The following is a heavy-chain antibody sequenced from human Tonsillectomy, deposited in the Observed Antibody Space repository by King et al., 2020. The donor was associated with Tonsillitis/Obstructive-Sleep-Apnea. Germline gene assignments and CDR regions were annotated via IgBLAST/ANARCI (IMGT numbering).Heavy chain of an antibody. CDR3: ALMFDYSDNYFAP. CDR2: IYWDDDK. Sequence: TLKESGPTLVKPTQTLTLTCTFSEFSITTTGVGVGWIRQPPGKALEWLALIYWDDDKRYSPSLQSRLSITMDTSKNHVVLTMTKMDPEDTATYYCALMFDYSDNYFAPWGQGTLVTVSS. D-gene: IGHD4-11*01. CDR1: EFSITTTGVG. J-gene: IGHJ5*02. V-gene: IGHV2-5*02.